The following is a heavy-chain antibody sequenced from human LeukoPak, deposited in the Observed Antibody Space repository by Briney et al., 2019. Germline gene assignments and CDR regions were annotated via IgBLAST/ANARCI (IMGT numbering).Heavy chain of an antibody. J-gene: IGHJ6*03. CDR2: ISRSATTI. CDR3: ARDALVATAYYYYYYMDV. Sequence: GGSLRLSCAASGFTFSSYEMNWVRQAPGKGLEWVPSISRSATTIYYADSVKGRFTISRDNSKNTLYLQMGSLRAEDMAVYYCARDALVATAYYYYYYMDVWGKGTTVTVSS. V-gene: IGHV3-48*03. CDR1: GFTFSSYE. D-gene: IGHD5-12*01.